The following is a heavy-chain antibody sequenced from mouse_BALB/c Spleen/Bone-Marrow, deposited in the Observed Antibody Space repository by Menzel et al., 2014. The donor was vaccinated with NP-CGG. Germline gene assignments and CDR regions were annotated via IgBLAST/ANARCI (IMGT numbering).Heavy chain of an antibody. CDR1: GYTFTDYI. CDR2: IYPGSGSI. D-gene: IGHD1-1*01. V-gene: IGHV1-77*01. Sequence: QVQLQQSGPELVKPGASVKMSCKASGYTFTDYIITWVKQRTGQGLEWIGEIYPGSGSIYYNDKFKGKATLTADRSSNPGYMQFSSLTSEDSAVYFCARSNCYGSRFVGGFAYWGQGTLVTVSA. J-gene: IGHJ3*01. CDR3: ARSNCYGSRFVGGFAY.